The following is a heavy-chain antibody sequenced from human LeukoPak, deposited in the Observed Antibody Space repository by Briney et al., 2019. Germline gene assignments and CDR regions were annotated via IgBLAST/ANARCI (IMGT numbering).Heavy chain of an antibody. CDR3: ARDREMATISNWFDP. J-gene: IGHJ5*02. D-gene: IGHD5-24*01. CDR2: IYYSGST. Sequence: PSETLSLTCTVSGGSISSSSYYWGWIRQPPGKGLEWIGSIYYSGSTYYNPSLKSRVTISVDTSKNQFSLKLSSVTAADTAVYYCARDREMATISNWFDPWGQGTLVTVSS. CDR1: GGSISSSSYY. V-gene: IGHV4-39*07.